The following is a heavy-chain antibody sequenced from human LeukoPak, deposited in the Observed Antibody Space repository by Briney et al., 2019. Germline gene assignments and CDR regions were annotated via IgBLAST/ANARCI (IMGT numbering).Heavy chain of an antibody. CDR1: GVTFSSYE. J-gene: IGHJ5*02. Sequence: PGGSLRLSCAASGVTFSSYEMNWVRQAPGKGLEWVSYISTGGNTKYHADSVKGRFTISRDNAKNSLYLQMNSLRAEDTAVYYCARSYHYDILTGFDPWGQGTLVIVSS. CDR2: ISTGGNTK. D-gene: IGHD3-9*01. V-gene: IGHV3-48*03. CDR3: ARSYHYDILTGFDP.